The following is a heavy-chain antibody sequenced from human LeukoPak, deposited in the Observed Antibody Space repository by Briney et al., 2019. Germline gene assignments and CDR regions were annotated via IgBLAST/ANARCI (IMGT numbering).Heavy chain of an antibody. CDR3: ARGLCGGDCYDY. CDR2: ISGSGGST. J-gene: IGHJ4*02. D-gene: IGHD2-21*01. Sequence: HPGGSLRLSCAASGFTFSSYAVNWVRQAPGKGLEWVSAISGSGGSTYYADSVKGRFTISRDNSKNTLYLQMNSLRAEDTAVYYCARGLCGGDCYDYWGQGTLVTVSS. CDR1: GFTFSSYA. V-gene: IGHV3-23*01.